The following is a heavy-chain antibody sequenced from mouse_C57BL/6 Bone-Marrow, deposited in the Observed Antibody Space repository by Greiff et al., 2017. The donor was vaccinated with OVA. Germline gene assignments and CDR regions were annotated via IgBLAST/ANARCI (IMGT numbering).Heavy chain of an antibody. CDR1: GFTFSDYY. D-gene: IGHD4-1*01. J-gene: IGHJ2*01. V-gene: IGHV5-12*01. Sequence: EVKLEESGGGLVQPGGSLKLSCAASGFTFSDYYMYWVRQTPEKRLEWVAYISNGGGSTYYPDTVKGRFTISRDNAKNTLYLQMSRLKSEDTAMYYCARTNWDYFDYWGQGTTLTVSS. CDR2: ISNGGGST. CDR3: ARTNWDYFDY.